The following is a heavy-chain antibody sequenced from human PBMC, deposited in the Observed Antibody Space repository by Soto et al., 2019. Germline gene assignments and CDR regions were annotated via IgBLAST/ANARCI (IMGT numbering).Heavy chain of an antibody. CDR2: ISAYNGNT. Sequence: ASVKVSCKASGYTFTSYGISWVRQAPGQGLERMGWISAYNGNTNYAQKLQGRVTMTTDTSTSTAYMELRSLRSDDTDVYYCARVLYRLLYYDSSGYPHYCGQGTLGTLSS. V-gene: IGHV1-18*01. CDR1: GYTFTSYG. CDR3: ARVLYRLLYYDSSGYPHY. J-gene: IGHJ4*02. D-gene: IGHD3-22*01.